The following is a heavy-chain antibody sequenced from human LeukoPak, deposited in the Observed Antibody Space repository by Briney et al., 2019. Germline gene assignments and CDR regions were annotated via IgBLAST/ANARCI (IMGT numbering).Heavy chain of an antibody. CDR2: ISGSGGST. D-gene: IGHD3-3*01. V-gene: IGHV3-23*01. J-gene: IGHJ5*02. Sequence: GGSLRLSCAASGFTFSSYAMSWVRQAPGKGLEWVSAISGSGGSTYYADSVKGRFTISRDNSKNTLYLQMNSLRAEDTAVYYCAKDLDAYDFWSGYMNWFDPWGQGTLVTVSS. CDR1: GFTFSSYA. CDR3: AKDLDAYDFWSGYMNWFDP.